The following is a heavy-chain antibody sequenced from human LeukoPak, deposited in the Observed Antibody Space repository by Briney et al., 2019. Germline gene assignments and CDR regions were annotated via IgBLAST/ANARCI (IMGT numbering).Heavy chain of an antibody. D-gene: IGHD6-6*01. CDR3: ARHRGLGGSSSYFDY. CDR1: GYSISSGYY. Sequence: SETLPLTCAVSGYSISSGYYWGWIRQPPGKGLEWIGSIYHSGSTYYNPSLKSRVTKSVDTSKNQFSLKLSSVTAADTAVYYCARHRGLGGSSSYFDYWAREPWPPSPQ. CDR2: IYHSGST. J-gene: IGHJ4*02. V-gene: IGHV4-38-2*01.